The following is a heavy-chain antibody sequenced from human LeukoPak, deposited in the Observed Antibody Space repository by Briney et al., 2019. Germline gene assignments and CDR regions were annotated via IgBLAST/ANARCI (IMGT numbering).Heavy chain of an antibody. J-gene: IGHJ4*02. CDR3: AKADSWELRVFDY. CDR1: GFTFSNYW. Sequence: GGSLRLSCAASGFTFSNYWMTWVRQAPGKGLEWVGNIKQDGSEKYYVDSVKGRFTISRDNAKNSLYLQMNSLRAEDTAVYYCAKADSWELRVFDYWGQGTLVTVSS. D-gene: IGHD1-26*01. V-gene: IGHV3-7*01. CDR2: IKQDGSEK.